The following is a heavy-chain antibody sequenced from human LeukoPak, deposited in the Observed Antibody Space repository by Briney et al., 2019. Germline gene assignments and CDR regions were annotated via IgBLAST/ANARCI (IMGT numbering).Heavy chain of an antibody. CDR3: AKGRCSSTSCYDAFDI. CDR2: IKQDGSEK. D-gene: IGHD2-2*01. V-gene: IGHV3-7*01. J-gene: IGHJ3*02. CDR1: GFTFSSYW. Sequence: PGGSLRLSCAASGFTFSSYWMSWVRQAPGKGLEWVANIKQDGSEKYYVDSVKGRFTISRDNAKNSLYLQMNSLRAEDTAVYYCAKGRCSSTSCYDAFDIWGQGTMVTVSS.